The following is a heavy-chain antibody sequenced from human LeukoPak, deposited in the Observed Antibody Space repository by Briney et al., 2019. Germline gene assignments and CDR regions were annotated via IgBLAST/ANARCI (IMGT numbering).Heavy chain of an antibody. CDR1: GGSFSGYY. Sequence: SETLSLTCAVYGGSFSGYYWRWIRQPPGKGLEWIGEINHSGSTNYNPSLKSRVTISVDTSKNQFSLKLSSVTAADTAVYYCARDTARTLYNWFDPWGQGTLVTVSS. CDR2: INHSGST. V-gene: IGHV4-34*01. J-gene: IGHJ5*02. CDR3: ARDTARTLYNWFDP. D-gene: IGHD5-18*01.